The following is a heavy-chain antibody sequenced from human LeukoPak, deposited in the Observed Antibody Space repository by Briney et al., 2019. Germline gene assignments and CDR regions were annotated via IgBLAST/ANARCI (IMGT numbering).Heavy chain of an antibody. CDR2: IYYSGST. V-gene: IGHV4-39*01. CDR3: ARSTHYDYVWGSYRPFDY. J-gene: IGHJ4*02. D-gene: IGHD3-16*02. CDR1: GGSISSSSYY. Sequence: SETLSLTCTVSGGSISSSSYYWGWIRQPPGKGLEWIGSIYYSGSTYYNPSLKSRVTISVDTSKNQFSLKLSSVTAADTAVYYCARSTHYDYVWGSYRPFDYWGQGTLVTVSS.